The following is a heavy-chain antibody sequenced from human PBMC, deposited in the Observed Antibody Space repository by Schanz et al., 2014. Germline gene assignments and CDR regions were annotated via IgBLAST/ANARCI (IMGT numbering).Heavy chain of an antibody. CDR2: ISGSGGST. D-gene: IGHD2-2*01. CDR3: ARAGYDADNWFDP. J-gene: IGHJ5*02. V-gene: IGHV3-23*01. Sequence: EVQLLESGGGLVQPGGSLKLSCAASGLIFSSYAMSWVRQAPGKGLEWVSAISGSGGSTYYADSVKGRFTISRDNSKNTLYLQMNSLRAEDTSVYYCARAGYDADNWFDPWGQGTLVTVSS. CDR1: GLIFSSYA.